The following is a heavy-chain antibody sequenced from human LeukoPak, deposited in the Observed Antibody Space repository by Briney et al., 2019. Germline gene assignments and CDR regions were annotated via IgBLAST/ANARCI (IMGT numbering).Heavy chain of an antibody. CDR2: INAGNGNR. V-gene: IGHV1-3*01. CDR1: AYIFTIYT. CDR3: ARTTRSWYEDNDAFDI. Sequence: ASVTVSCKASAYIFTIYTIHWVRQTPGQRLEWMGWINAGNGNRRYSQSFQGRLTITRDTSATTAYMELSSLRSEDTAVYYCARTTRSWYEDNDAFDIWGQGTPVTVSS. D-gene: IGHD6-13*01. J-gene: IGHJ3*02.